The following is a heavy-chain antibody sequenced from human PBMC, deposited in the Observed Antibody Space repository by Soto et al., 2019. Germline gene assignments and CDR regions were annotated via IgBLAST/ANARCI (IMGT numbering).Heavy chain of an antibody. CDR3: ARVSYYDILTGYHIHFDY. CDR2: IYYSGST. V-gene: IGHV4-39*01. Sequence: QLQLQESGPGLVKPSETLSLTCTVSGGSISSSSYYWGWIRQPPGKGLEWIGSIYYSGSTYYNPSLKSRVTISVDTSKNQFSLKLSSVTAADTAVYYCARVSYYDILTGYHIHFDYWGQGTLVTVSS. J-gene: IGHJ4*02. D-gene: IGHD3-9*01. CDR1: GGSISSSSYY.